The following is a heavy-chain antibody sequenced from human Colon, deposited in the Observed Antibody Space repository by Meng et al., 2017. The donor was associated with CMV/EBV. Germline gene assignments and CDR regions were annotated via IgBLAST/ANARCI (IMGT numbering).Heavy chain of an antibody. CDR2: IRTQVDGGTT. CDR3: TTLPFASTPYYFDN. CDR1: GFTVSNNH. V-gene: IGHV3-15*07. J-gene: IGHJ4*02. Sequence: GGSLRLSCAASGFTVSNNHVNWVRQAPGKGLEWVGRIRTQVDGGTTEYAAPGKGRFVISRDDSQDTLYLQMSSLKAEDTAVYYCTTLPFASTPYYFDNWGQGTLVTVSS. D-gene: IGHD2-15*01.